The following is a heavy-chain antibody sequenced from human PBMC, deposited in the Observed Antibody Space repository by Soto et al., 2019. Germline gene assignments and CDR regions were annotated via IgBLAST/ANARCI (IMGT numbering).Heavy chain of an antibody. D-gene: IGHD1-1*01. CDR2: ISAHNGNT. CDR1: GYTFTSYG. Sequence: QVHLVQSGAEVKKPGASVKVSCKASGYTFTSYGITWVRQAPGQGLEWMGWISAHNGNTDYAQKRQGRVIVTRDTSTSTAYMELRSLRSADTAVYYCARGRYGDYWGQGALVTVSS. CDR3: ARGRYGDY. V-gene: IGHV1-18*01. J-gene: IGHJ4*02.